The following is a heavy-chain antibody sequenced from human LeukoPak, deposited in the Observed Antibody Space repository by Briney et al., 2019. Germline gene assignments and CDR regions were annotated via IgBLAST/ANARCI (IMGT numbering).Heavy chain of an antibody. CDR2: MNPNSGNT. J-gene: IGHJ4*02. Sequence: ASVKVSCKASGYTFTSYDINWVRQATGQGLEWMGWMNPNSGNTGYAQKFQGRVTMTRDTSTSTVYMELSSLRSEDTAVYYCARTARTYYDFWSGYHNYFDYWGQGTLVTVSS. CDR1: GYTFTSYD. V-gene: IGHV1-8*01. D-gene: IGHD3-3*01. CDR3: ARTARTYYDFWSGYHNYFDY.